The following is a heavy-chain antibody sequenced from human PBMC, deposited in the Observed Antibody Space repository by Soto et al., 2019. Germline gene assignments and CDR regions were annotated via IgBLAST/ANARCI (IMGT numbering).Heavy chain of an antibody. D-gene: IGHD2-21*01. CDR3: ARHKMSHSGDMDV. J-gene: IGHJ6*02. V-gene: IGHV3-11*01. CDR1: VFIFIDYY. Sequence: AGWSLRLSCASSVFIFIDYYMTWIRQAPGQGLEWVSYISSSGGTIYYADSVKGRFTISRDNAKNSLYLQMNSLRADDTAVYYCARHKMSHSGDMDVWGQGTTVTVSS. CDR2: ISSSGGTI.